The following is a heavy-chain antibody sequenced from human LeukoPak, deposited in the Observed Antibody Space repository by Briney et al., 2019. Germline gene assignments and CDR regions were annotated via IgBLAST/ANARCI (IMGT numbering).Heavy chain of an antibody. CDR2: VSGSGGST. Sequence: PGGSLRLSCAASGFTFSSYAISWVRKAQPTGLELVSAVSGSGGSTYYADSAKSRCTISRDNSKYSLYLKMNSLRAEATAVYYCAKDLGRVVTPWFDPWGQGTLVTVSS. V-gene: IGHV3-23*01. D-gene: IGHD3-22*01. CDR1: GFTFSSYA. J-gene: IGHJ5*02. CDR3: AKDLGRVVTPWFDP.